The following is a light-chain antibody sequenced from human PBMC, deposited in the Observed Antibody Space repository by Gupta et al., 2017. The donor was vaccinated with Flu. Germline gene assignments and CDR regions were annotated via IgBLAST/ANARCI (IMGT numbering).Light chain of an antibody. V-gene: IGKV1-5*03. J-gene: IGKJ1*01. CDR2: KTS. CDR1: QSISGL. Sequence: PSTLSASAGDRVTMTCRASQSISGLLAWYQQKPGMAPKLLIYKTSYLESGVPSRFSGSGSGTEFTLTISSLQPDDFAVYYCQQYNTDPWTFGHGTKVEVK. CDR3: QQYNTDPWT.